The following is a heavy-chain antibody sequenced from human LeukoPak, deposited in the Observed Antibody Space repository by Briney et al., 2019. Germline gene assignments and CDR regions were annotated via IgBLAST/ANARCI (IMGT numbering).Heavy chain of an antibody. CDR3: ARGILPSHCSSTSCVGDFQH. J-gene: IGHJ1*01. Sequence: ASVKVSCKASGYTFTSYGISWVRQAPGQGLEWMGWINAYNGNTNYAQKLQGRVTMTTDTSTRTAYQELRSLRSDDTALYYCARGILPSHCSSTSCVGDFQHWGQGTLVTVSS. CDR1: GYTFTSYG. D-gene: IGHD2-2*01. CDR2: INAYNGNT. V-gene: IGHV1-18*01.